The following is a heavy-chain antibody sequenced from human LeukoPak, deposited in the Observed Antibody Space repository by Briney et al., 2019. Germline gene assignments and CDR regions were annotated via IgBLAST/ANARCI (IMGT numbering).Heavy chain of an antibody. CDR3: ARDFYVGSKSYYIGY. CDR1: GFTFSTYG. D-gene: IGHD3-10*01. Sequence: PGGSLRLSCAASGFTFSTYGMHWVRQAPGKGLEWVAVIWYDGSNKYYADSVKGRLTISRDNPKNTLYLQMNSLRAEDTAVYYCARDFYVGSKSYYIGYWGHGTLVTVSS. J-gene: IGHJ4*01. CDR2: IWYDGSNK. V-gene: IGHV3-33*01.